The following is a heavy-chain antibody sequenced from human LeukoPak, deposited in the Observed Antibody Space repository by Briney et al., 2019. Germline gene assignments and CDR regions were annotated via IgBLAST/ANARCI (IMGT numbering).Heavy chain of an antibody. D-gene: IGHD2-2*01. CDR3: ARTLYCSSTSCYGRDI. J-gene: IGHJ3*02. CDR2: INHSGTT. V-gene: IGHV4-34*01. Sequence: SETLPLTCAVYGESFSGFYWAWIRQPPGKGLEWIGEINHSGTTNYNSSLKSRVALSVDTSKRQFSLKLSSVTAADTAVYYCARTLYCSSTSCYGRDIWGQGTMVTVSS. CDR1: GESFSGFY.